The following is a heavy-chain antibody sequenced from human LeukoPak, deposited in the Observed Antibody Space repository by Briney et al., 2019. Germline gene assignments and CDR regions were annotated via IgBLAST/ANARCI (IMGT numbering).Heavy chain of an antibody. Sequence: HAGGSLRLSCTASGFTFSSYSLNWVRQAPGKGLEWVSAISGSGGSTYYADSVKGRFTISRDNSKNTLYLQMNSLRAEDTAIYYCARRAISIVGAFDYWGQGTLVTVSS. V-gene: IGHV3-23*01. CDR3: ARRAISIVGAFDY. D-gene: IGHD1-26*01. CDR1: GFTFSSYS. J-gene: IGHJ4*02. CDR2: ISGSGGST.